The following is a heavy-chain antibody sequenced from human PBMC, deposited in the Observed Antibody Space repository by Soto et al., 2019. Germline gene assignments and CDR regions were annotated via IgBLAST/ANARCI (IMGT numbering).Heavy chain of an antibody. J-gene: IGHJ5*02. CDR3: ARVWFGGYDILTGYDWFDP. D-gene: IGHD3-9*01. Sequence: PSDTLSLTCAVSGGSISSGGYSWSWIRQPPGKGLEWIGYIYHSGSTYYNPSLKSRVTISVDTSKNQFSLKLSSVTAADTAVYYCARVWFGGYDILTGYDWFDPWGQGTLVTVSS. V-gene: IGHV4-30-2*01. CDR2: IYHSGST. CDR1: GGSISSGGYS.